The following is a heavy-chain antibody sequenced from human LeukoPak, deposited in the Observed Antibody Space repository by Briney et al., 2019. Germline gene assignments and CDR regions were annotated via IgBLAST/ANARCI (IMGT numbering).Heavy chain of an antibody. CDR1: GYTFTGYY. CDR3: ARVPGFWSGYYTDY. Sequence: ASVKVSCKASGYTFTGYYMHWVRQAPGQGLEWMGWINPNSGGTNYAQKFRGRVTMTRDTSISTAYMELSRLRSDDTAVYYCARVPGFWSGYYTDYWGQGTLVTVSS. J-gene: IGHJ4*02. CDR2: INPNSGGT. D-gene: IGHD3-3*01. V-gene: IGHV1-2*02.